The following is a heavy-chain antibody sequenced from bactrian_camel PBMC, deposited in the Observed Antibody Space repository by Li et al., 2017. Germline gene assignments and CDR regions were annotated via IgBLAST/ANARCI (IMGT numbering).Heavy chain of an antibody. J-gene: IGHJ4*01. CDR2: IDTGDGST. D-gene: IGHD2*01. V-gene: IGHV3S1*01. CDR3: AADLGWCGSRPLQREFRN. CDR1: GYTFNTYS. Sequence: HVQLVESGGGSALAGGSVRLSCAASGYTFNTYSWFRHAPGQEREGVTAIDTGDGSTYYADSVKGRFTISHVNANNTLHLQMNSLKAEDTAVYYCAADLGWCGSRPLQREFRNWGQGTQVTVS.